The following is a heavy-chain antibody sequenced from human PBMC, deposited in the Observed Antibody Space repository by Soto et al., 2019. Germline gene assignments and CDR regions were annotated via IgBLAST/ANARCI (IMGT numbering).Heavy chain of an antibody. CDR1: GGTFSSYA. CDR2: IIPIFGTA. Sequence: QVQLVQSGAEVKKPGSSVKVSCKASGGTFSSYAISWVRQAPGQGLEWMGGIIPIFGTANYARKFQGRVTITEDEATSTAYMELSSLRSEDKAVYYCARARFYVVVPAAPHTPYYGMDVWGQGTTVTVSS. V-gene: IGHV1-69*01. J-gene: IGHJ6*02. D-gene: IGHD2-2*01. CDR3: ARARFYVVVPAAPHTPYYGMDV.